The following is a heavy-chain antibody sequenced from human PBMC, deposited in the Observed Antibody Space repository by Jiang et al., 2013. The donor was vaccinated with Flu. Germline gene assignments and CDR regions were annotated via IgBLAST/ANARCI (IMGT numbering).Heavy chain of an antibody. CDR3: AREGWYLKWSFDY. V-gene: IGHV3-30-3*01. Sequence: AVISYDGSNKYYADSVKGRFTISRDNSKNTLYLQMNSLRAEDTAVYYCAREGWYLKWSFDYWGQGTLVTVSS. J-gene: IGHJ4*02. D-gene: IGHD6-19*01. CDR2: ISYDGSNK.